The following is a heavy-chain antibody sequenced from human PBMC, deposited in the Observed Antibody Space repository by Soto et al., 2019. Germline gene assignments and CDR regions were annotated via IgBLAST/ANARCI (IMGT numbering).Heavy chain of an antibody. CDR2: IIPIFGTA. V-gene: IGHV1-69*12. J-gene: IGHJ6*02. D-gene: IGHD2-15*01. Sequence: QVQLVQSGAEVKKPGSSVKVSCKASGGTFSSYAISWVRQAPGQGLEWMGGIIPIFGTANYAQKFQGRVTITADESTSTAYMELSSLRSEDTAVYYCRGSLGYCSGGSCYSVDYYYGMDVWGQGTTVTVSS. CDR1: GGTFSSYA. CDR3: RGSLGYCSGGSCYSVDYYYGMDV.